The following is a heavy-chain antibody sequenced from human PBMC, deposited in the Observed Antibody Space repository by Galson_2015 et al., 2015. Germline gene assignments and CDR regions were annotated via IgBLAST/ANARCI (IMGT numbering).Heavy chain of an antibody. Sequence: SEPLSLTCTVSGGSISSSSYYWGWIRQPPGKGLEWIGYIYYSGSTNYNPSLKSRVTISVDTSKNQFSPKLSSVTAADTAVYYCARGSDSSRPWDYWGQGTLVTVSS. J-gene: IGHJ4*02. D-gene: IGHD2/OR15-2a*01. CDR1: GGSISSSSYY. V-gene: IGHV4-61*05. CDR3: ARGSDSSRPWDY. CDR2: IYYSGST.